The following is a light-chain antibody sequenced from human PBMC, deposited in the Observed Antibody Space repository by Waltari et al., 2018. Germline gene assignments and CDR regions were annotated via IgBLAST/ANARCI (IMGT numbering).Light chain of an antibody. Sequence: DIQMTQTPSSLSSSVGDRVTITCRASQSIAGHLNWFQQQPGRAPKLLIHTASSLQSGVPSRFSGSGSGTHFTLIISSLQPEDFATYFCQQTYITPYTFGQGTKLEIK. J-gene: IGKJ2*01. CDR1: QSIAGH. CDR3: QQTYITPYT. V-gene: IGKV1-39*01. CDR2: TAS.